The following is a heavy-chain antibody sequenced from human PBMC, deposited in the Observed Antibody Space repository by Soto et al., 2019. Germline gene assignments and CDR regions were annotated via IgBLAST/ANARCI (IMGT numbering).Heavy chain of an antibody. Sequence: QVQLVQSGAEVKKPGSSVKVSCKASGYTFTSYAIHWVRQAPGQRLEWMGWINAGNGNTKYSQKFQDRVTITRDTSASTAYMELSSLRSEDTAVYYCARDLGGWPDYWGQGTLVTVSS. CDR1: GYTFTSYA. J-gene: IGHJ4*02. CDR3: ARDLGGWPDY. V-gene: IGHV1-3*01. CDR2: INAGNGNT. D-gene: IGHD6-19*01.